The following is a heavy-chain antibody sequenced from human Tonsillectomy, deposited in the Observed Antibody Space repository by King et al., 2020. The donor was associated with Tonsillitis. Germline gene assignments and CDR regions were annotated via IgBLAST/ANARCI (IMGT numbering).Heavy chain of an antibody. Sequence: IQLVQSGAEVKKPGASVKVSCKASGYTFTSYDVNWVRQATGQGLEWMGWMNPNSGNTGYAQKFQGRVTMTRNTSISTAYMELSSLRSEDAAVYYCARVSLTYCSGTSCYAYYYYGMDVGGQGTTVTVSS. V-gene: IGHV1-8*01. CDR1: GYTFTSYD. CDR3: ARVSLTYCSGTSCYAYYYYGMDV. D-gene: IGHD2-2*01. CDR2: MNPNSGNT. J-gene: IGHJ6*02.